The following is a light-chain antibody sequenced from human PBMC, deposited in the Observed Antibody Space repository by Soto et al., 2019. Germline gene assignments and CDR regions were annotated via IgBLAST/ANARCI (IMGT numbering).Light chain of an antibody. J-gene: IGKJ4*01. Sequence: IQLTQSPSSLSASVGDRVTITCRASQDISSFLAWYQQKPGKAPNLLIFAASTLQSGVPSRFSGSGSGTDFTLTISSLQPEDFATYYCQQTESYPSTFGGGTKVEIK. V-gene: IGKV1-9*01. CDR3: QQTESYPST. CDR2: AAS. CDR1: QDISSF.